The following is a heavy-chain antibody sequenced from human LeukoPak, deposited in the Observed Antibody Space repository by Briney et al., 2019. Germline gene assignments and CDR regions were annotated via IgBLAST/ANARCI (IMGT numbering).Heavy chain of an antibody. CDR2: IYYSGST. CDR3: ARHAGGYTYFDY. Sequence: SETPSLTCTVSGGSISSYYWSWIRQPPGKGLEWIGYIYYSGSTNYNPSLKSRVTISVDTSKNQFSLKLSSVTAADTAMYCCARHAGGYTYFDYWGQGTLVTVSS. J-gene: IGHJ4*02. V-gene: IGHV4-59*08. CDR1: GGSISSYY. D-gene: IGHD5-12*01.